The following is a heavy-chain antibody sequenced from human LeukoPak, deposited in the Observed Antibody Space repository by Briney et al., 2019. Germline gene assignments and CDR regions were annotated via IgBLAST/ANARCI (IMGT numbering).Heavy chain of an antibody. Sequence: SETLSLTCTVSGYSISSGYYWGWIRQPPGKGLEWIGSIYHSGSTYYNPSLKSRVTISVDTSKNQFSLKLSSVTAADTAVYYCASRGPYYYDSSGYVRADYYYMDVWGKGTTVTVSS. CDR2: IYHSGST. V-gene: IGHV4-38-2*02. J-gene: IGHJ6*03. CDR1: GYSISSGYY. D-gene: IGHD3-22*01. CDR3: ASRGPYYYDSSGYVRADYYYMDV.